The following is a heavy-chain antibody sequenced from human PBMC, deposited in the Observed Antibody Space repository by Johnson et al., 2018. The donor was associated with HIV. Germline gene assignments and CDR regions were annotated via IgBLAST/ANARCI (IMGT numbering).Heavy chain of an antibody. V-gene: IGHV3-30*04. J-gene: IGHJ3*02. CDR2: ISYDGSNK. CDR1: GFTFSSYA. CDR3: TRSIAASGRDAVDM. Sequence: QMLLVESGGGVVQPGRSLRLSCAASGFTFSSYAMHWVRQTPGKGLEWVAVISYDGSNKYYADSVKGRFTISRDNSKNTVYLQMNSLKTEDTAVYYCTRSIAASGRDAVDMWGQGTMVTVSS. D-gene: IGHD6-13*01.